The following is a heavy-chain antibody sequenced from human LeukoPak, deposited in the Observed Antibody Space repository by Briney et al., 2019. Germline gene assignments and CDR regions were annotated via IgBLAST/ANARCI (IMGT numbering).Heavy chain of an antibody. CDR2: INSDGSST. CDR3: ARVGADWSSDY. Sequence: GGSLRLSCAASGFTFSSYWMHWVRQAPGKGLVWVSRINSDGSSTSYADSVKGRFTISRDNAKNTLYLQMNSLRAEDTAVYYSARVGADWSSDYWGQGTLVTVSS. CDR1: GFTFSSYW. J-gene: IGHJ4*02. V-gene: IGHV3-74*01. D-gene: IGHD3-3*01.